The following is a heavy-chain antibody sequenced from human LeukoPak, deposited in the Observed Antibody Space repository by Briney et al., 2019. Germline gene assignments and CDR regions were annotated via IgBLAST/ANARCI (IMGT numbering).Heavy chain of an antibody. Sequence: ASVKVSCKASGYTFTGYYMHWVRQAPGQGLEWVGWISAYNGNTNYAQKLQGRVTMTTDTSTSTAYMELRSLRSDDTAVYYCALAATLFDYWGQGTLVTVSS. CDR2: ISAYNGNT. J-gene: IGHJ4*02. V-gene: IGHV1-18*04. CDR1: GYTFTGYY. D-gene: IGHD2-15*01. CDR3: ALAATLFDY.